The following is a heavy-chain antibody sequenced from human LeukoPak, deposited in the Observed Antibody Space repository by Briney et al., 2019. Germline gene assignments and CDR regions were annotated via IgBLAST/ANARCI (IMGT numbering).Heavy chain of an antibody. CDR1: GVSISSYY. D-gene: IGHD2-2*01. Sequence: SVTLSFTCTGSGVSISSYYWIWIRQGPGKGLEGIGCIYYSGSTNYNPSLKSRVTISVDTSKNQSSLKLNSVTAADTPVYYCARRTSSYYYYYYMDVWGKGTTVTVSS. J-gene: IGHJ6*03. V-gene: IGHV4-59*08. CDR3: ARRTSSYYYYYYMDV. CDR2: IYYSGST.